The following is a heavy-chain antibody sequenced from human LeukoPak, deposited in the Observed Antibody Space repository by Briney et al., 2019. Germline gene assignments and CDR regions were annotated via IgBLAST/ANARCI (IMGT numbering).Heavy chain of an antibody. D-gene: IGHD1-1*01. CDR1: GFSLSNYA. J-gene: IGHJ4*02. V-gene: IGHV3-23*01. CDR2: IIASSGST. CDR3: AKEHTGVAVHDY. Sequence: PGGSLRLSCAVSGFSLSNYAMSWVRQAPGKGLEWVSLIIASSGSTVYADSVKGRFTISRDNSKNTLYLQMNSLRAEDTAVYYCAKEHTGVAVHDYWGQGTLVTVSS.